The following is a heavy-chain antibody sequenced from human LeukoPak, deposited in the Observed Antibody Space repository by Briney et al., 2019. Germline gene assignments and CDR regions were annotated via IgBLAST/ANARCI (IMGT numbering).Heavy chain of an antibody. CDR1: GFTFSSYA. V-gene: IGHV3-30*14. J-gene: IGHJ4*02. CDR2: ISYDGSNK. D-gene: IGHD5-24*01. CDR3: ARVMATTAFDY. Sequence: GESLRLSCAASGFTFSSYAMHWVRQAPGKGLEWVAVISYDGSNKYYADSVKGRFTISRDNSKNTLYLQTNSLRAEDTAVYYCARVMATTAFDYWGQGTLVTVSS.